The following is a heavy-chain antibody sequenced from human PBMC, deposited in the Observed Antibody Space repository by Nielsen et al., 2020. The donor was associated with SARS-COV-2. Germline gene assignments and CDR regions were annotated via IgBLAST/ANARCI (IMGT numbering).Heavy chain of an antibody. D-gene: IGHD6-19*01. V-gene: IGHV1-2*02. CDR3: ARTVAGFHFDY. Sequence: ASVKVSCKTSEYTFTGYYMHWVRQAPGQGLEWMGWINPNSGGTNYAQKFQGRVTMTRDTSISTAYMELSRLRSDDTAVYYCARTVAGFHFDYWGQGTLVTVSS. CDR1: EYTFTGYY. CDR2: INPNSGGT. J-gene: IGHJ4*02.